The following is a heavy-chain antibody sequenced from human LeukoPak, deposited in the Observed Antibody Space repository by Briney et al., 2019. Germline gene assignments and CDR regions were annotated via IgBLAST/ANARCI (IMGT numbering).Heavy chain of an antibody. V-gene: IGHV1-2*06. CDR2: INPNSGGT. CDR1: GYTFTGYY. Sequence: ASVKVSCKASGYTFTGYYMHWVRQAPGQGLEWMGRINPNSGGTNYAQKFQGRVTMTRDTSISTAYMELSSLRSEDTAVYYCARGHVPVDTAMVDYWGQGTLVTVSS. CDR3: ARGHVPVDTAMVDY. D-gene: IGHD5-18*01. J-gene: IGHJ4*02.